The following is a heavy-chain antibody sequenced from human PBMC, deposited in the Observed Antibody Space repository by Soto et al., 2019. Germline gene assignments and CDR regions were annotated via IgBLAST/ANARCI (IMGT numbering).Heavy chain of an antibody. D-gene: IGHD1-26*01. Sequence: PGGSLSLSCAASGFTFSSNAMSWVHQAPGKGLSWDSVITNTGGDTLYADSVKGRFTISRDNAKNSLYLKMNSLRAEDTAVYYCAREAKISRGSMGYWGQGTLVTVSS. CDR2: ITNTGGDT. CDR1: GFTFSSNA. CDR3: AREAKISRGSMGY. V-gene: IGHV3-23*01. J-gene: IGHJ4*02.